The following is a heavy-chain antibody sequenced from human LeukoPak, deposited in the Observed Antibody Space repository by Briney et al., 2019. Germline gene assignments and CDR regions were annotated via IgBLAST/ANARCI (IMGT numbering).Heavy chain of an antibody. CDR3: ARDGGLDYGGNSGLGY. CDR2: IYYSGST. Sequence: SETLSLTCTVSGGSISSYYWSWIRQPPGKGLEWIGYIYYSGSTNYNPSLKSRVTISVDTSKNQFSLKLSSVTAADTAVYYCARDGGLDYGGNSGLGYWGQGTLVTVSS. CDR1: GGSISSYY. V-gene: IGHV4-59*01. D-gene: IGHD4-23*01. J-gene: IGHJ4*02.